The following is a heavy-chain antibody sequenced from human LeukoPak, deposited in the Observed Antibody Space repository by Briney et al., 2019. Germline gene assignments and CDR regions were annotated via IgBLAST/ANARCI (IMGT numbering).Heavy chain of an antibody. D-gene: IGHD6-6*01. V-gene: IGHV1-2*02. Sequence: GASVNVSCKASGYTFTGYHMHWVRQAPGQGLEWMGWIAPNSGGTNYAQKFQGRVTMTRDTSISTAYTEVSRLRSDDTAVYYCAREYSSSSGRLYDYWGQGTLVTVSS. CDR2: IAPNSGGT. CDR3: AREYSSSSGRLYDY. J-gene: IGHJ4*02. CDR1: GYTFTGYH.